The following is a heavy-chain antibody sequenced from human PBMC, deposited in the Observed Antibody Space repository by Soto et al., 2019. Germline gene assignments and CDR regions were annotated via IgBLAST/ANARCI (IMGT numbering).Heavy chain of an antibody. J-gene: IGHJ6*03. CDR1: GYTFTSYA. D-gene: IGHD2-2*01. Sequence: AASVKVSGKASGYTFTSYAMHWVRQAPGQRLEWMGWINAGKGNTKYSQKFQGRVTITRDTSASTAYMEVSSLRSEDTAVYYCARAIDCSSTSCYPGYYYMDVWGKGTTVTVSS. V-gene: IGHV1-3*01. CDR2: INAGKGNT. CDR3: ARAIDCSSTSCYPGYYYMDV.